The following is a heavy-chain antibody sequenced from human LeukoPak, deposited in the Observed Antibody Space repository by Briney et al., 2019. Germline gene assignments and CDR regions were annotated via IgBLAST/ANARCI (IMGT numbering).Heavy chain of an antibody. CDR3: AGHFGAWHYFDY. J-gene: IGHJ4*02. CDR1: GFTFSSYA. CDR2: ISYDGSTK. D-gene: IGHD3-3*01. V-gene: IGHV3-30*04. Sequence: PGGSLRLSCAASGFTFSSYAIHWVRQAPGKRLEWVALISYDGSTKYSTDSVKGRFTISRDSSKNTLHLQMNSLRPEDTAVYYCAGHFGAWHYFDYWGQGTLVTVSS.